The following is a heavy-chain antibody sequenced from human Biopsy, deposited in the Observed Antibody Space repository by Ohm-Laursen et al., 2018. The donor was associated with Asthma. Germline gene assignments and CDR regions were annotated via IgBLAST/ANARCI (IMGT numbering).Heavy chain of an antibody. V-gene: IGHV4-39*01. CDR1: GGSMSSSSYY. CDR3: ARHWDWGSFFDY. CDR2: ISYTGSA. Sequence: SDTLSLTCTVSGGSMSSSSYYWGWVRQPPGKGLEWMGSISYTGSAYNNPPLKSRVTISVDTSKNHFSLKLSYVTAADTAVYYCARHWDWGSFFDYWGQGTPVTVSS. D-gene: IGHD7-27*01. J-gene: IGHJ4*02.